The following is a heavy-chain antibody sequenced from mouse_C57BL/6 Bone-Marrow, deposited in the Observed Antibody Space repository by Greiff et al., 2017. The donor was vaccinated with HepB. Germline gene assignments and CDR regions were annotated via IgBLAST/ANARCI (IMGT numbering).Heavy chain of an antibody. CDR2: IYPGSGST. V-gene: IGHV1-55*01. CDR1: GYTFTSYW. CDR3: AGGDYSNPAWFAY. Sequence: VQLQQPGAELVKPGASVKMSCKASGYTFTSYWITWVKQRPGQGLEWIGDIYPGSGSTNYNEKFKSKATLTVDKSSSTAYMQLSSLTSEDSAVYYCAGGDYSNPAWFAYWGQGTLVTVSA. D-gene: IGHD2-5*01. J-gene: IGHJ3*01.